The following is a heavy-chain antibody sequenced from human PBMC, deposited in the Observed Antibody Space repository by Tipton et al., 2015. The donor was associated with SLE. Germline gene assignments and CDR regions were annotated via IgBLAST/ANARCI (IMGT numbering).Heavy chain of an antibody. J-gene: IGHJ4*02. CDR1: GYTFTKYG. CDR2: VSAHGNT. Sequence: QVQLVQSGAEVKKPGAAVKVSCKTSGYTFTKYGITWVRQAPGQGPEWMGWVSAHGNTNYAQKFQARVTMTTDASTTTAYMELRRLTSNDTAVYYCAIIGGRPRPFDHWGQGALVTVSS. D-gene: IGHD6-6*01. CDR3: AIIGGRPRPFDH. V-gene: IGHV1-18*01.